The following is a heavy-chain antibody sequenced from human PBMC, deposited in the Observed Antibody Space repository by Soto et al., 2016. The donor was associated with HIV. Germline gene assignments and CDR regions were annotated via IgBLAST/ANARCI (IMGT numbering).Heavy chain of an antibody. J-gene: IGHJ3*02. CDR3: AREVPGGSDAFDI. V-gene: IGHV3-48*04. CDR2: ISSSSSTI. Sequence: EVQLVESGGGLVQPGGSLRLSCAASGFTFSSYSMNWVRQAPGKGLEWVSYISSSSSTIYYADSVKGRFTISRDNAKNSLYLQMNSLRAEDTAVYYCAREVPGGSDAFDIWGQGDNGHRLF. D-gene: IGHD3-16*01. CDR1: GFTFSSYS.